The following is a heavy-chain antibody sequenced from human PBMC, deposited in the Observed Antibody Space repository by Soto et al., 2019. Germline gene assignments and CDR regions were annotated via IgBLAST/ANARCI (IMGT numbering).Heavy chain of an antibody. J-gene: IGHJ3*02. CDR2: IHSGGST. V-gene: IGHV3-66*01. Sequence: PGGSLRLSCAASGFTVSSNYMSWVRQAPGKGLEWVSVIHSGGSTYYADSVKGRFTISRDNSKNTLHLQMNSLRAEDTAVYYCARDLGYSGFRRYGYAFDIWGQGTMVTVSS. CDR1: GFTVSSNY. CDR3: ARDLGYSGFRRYGYAFDI. D-gene: IGHD5-12*01.